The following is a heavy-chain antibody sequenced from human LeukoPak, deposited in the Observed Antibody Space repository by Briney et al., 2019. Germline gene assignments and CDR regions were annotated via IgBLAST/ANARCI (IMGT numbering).Heavy chain of an antibody. D-gene: IGHD3-16*02. CDR3: AKDNNVWGSYRHYFDY. CDR1: GFTFSSYG. CDR2: IRYDGSNK. V-gene: IGHV3-30*02. Sequence: GGSLRLSCAASGFTFSSYGMHWVRQAPGKGLEWVAFIRYDGSNKYYADSVKGRFTISRDNSKNTLYLQMNSLRAEDTAVYYCAKDNNVWGSYRHYFDYWGQGTLVTVSS. J-gene: IGHJ4*02.